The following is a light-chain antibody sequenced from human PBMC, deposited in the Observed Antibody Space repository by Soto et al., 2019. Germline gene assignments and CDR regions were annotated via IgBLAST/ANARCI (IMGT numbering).Light chain of an antibody. J-gene: IGKJ4*01. CDR2: DAS. Sequence: IVMTQSPATLSVSPGERATLSCRASQSVNDNLAWYQQKLGQAPRLLIYDASTRATDIAARFSGSGSGTDFTLTISILQSEDFAVYYCHQYKRWPSFGGGTKVEIK. CDR1: QSVNDN. V-gene: IGKV3-15*01. CDR3: HQYKRWPS.